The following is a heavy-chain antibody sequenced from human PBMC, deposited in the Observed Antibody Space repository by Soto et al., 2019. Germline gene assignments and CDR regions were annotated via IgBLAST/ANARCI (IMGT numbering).Heavy chain of an antibody. J-gene: IGHJ4*02. Sequence: QITLKESGPALVKPTQPLTLTCTFSGFSLRTSGVGVAWIRQHPGKALEWLALISWADDKRYNPSLKSRLTSTKDSSKHRVVLSMTNMDPVDTSTYCCAHRVPGKLVYGYWGQGALVTVSS. D-gene: IGHD3-10*01. V-gene: IGHV2-5*02. CDR2: ISWADDK. CDR1: GFSLRTSGVG. CDR3: AHRVPGKLVYGY.